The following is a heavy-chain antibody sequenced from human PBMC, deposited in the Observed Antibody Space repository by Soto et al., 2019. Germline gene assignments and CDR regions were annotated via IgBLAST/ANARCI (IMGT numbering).Heavy chain of an antibody. CDR2: ITGSGGST. CDR1: GFTFSNYA. Sequence: HPGGSLRLSCAVSGFTFSNYAMNWVRQAPGKGLEWVSVITGSGGSTSYADSVKGRFTISRDNSKNTLYLQMNSLRAEDTAVYYCAKSRGAVAGPAHFDYWGQGTLVTVSS. CDR3: AKSRGAVAGPAHFDY. J-gene: IGHJ4*02. D-gene: IGHD6-19*01. V-gene: IGHV3-23*01.